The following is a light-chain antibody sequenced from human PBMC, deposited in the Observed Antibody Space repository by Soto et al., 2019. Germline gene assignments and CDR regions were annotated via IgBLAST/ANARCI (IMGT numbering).Light chain of an antibody. J-gene: IGLJ1*01. CDR1: SSDVAGYNY. CDR3: RSYTSSSTYV. V-gene: IGLV2-14*01. CDR2: EVS. Sequence: QSVLTQPSSVSGSPGQSITISCTATSSDVAGYNYVSWYQQHPGKAPKLMIYEVSNRPSWVSNRFSGSKSGNTASLTISGLQAEDEADYYCRSYTSSSTYVFGTGTKLTVL.